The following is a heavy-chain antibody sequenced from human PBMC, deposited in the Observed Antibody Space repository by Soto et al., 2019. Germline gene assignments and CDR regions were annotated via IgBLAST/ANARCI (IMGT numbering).Heavy chain of an antibody. CDR1: GDSVSSNSAA. J-gene: IGHJ6*02. CDR2: TYYRSKWYN. Sequence: SQTLSLPCAISGDSVSSNSAAWNWIRQSPSRGLEWLGRTYYRSKWYNDYAVSVKSRITINPDTSKNQFSLQLNSVTPEDTAVYYCARDPSYDFWSGFQGDYYYYYGMDVWGQGTTVTVSS. CDR3: ARDPSYDFWSGFQGDYYYYYGMDV. D-gene: IGHD3-3*01. V-gene: IGHV6-1*01.